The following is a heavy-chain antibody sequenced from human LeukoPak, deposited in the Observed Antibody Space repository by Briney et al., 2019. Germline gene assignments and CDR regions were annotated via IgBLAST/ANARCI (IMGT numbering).Heavy chain of an antibody. Sequence: GGSLRPSCAASGFTFSSYWTHWVRQAPGKGLVWVSRINSDGSSTSYADSVKGRFTISRDNAKNTLYLQMNSLRAEDTAVYYCAREMTYYYDSSGSLFFDYWGQGTLVTVSS. CDR3: AREMTYYYDSSGSLFFDY. CDR2: INSDGSST. CDR1: GFTFSSYW. D-gene: IGHD3-22*01. J-gene: IGHJ4*02. V-gene: IGHV3-74*01.